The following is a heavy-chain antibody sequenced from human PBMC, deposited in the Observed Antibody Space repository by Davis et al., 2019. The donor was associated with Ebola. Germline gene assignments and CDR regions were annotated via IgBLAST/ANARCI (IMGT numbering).Heavy chain of an antibody. V-gene: IGHV4-39*07. Sequence: SEILSLTCSVSGDSICSSCYYWGWFRQPPGKGLEWIGEINHSGSTNYNPSLKSRVTISVDTSKNQFSLKLSSVTAADTAVYYCARGKLLWFGELLSRAGMDVWGKGTTVTVSS. CDR2: INHSGST. J-gene: IGHJ6*04. CDR1: GDSICSSCYY. CDR3: ARGKLLWFGELLSRAGMDV. D-gene: IGHD3-10*01.